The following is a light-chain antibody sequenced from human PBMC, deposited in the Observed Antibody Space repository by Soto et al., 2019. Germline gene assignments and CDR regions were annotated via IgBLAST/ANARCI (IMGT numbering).Light chain of an antibody. J-gene: IGKJ2*01. Sequence: EIVITQSPATLSVSPGERATLSCRASQSVSSNLAWYQQKPGQAPRLLIYGASTRATGIPARFSGSGSGTEFTLTISSLQSEDFAVYYCQHYNNWPPRYTFGQGTKLEIK. CDR2: GAS. CDR1: QSVSSN. V-gene: IGKV3-15*01. CDR3: QHYNNWPPRYT.